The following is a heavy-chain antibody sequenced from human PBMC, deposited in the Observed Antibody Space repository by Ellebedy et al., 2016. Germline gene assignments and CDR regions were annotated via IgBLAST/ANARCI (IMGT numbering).Heavy chain of an antibody. CDR1: GFTFSRYG. Sequence: GESLKISXAASGFTFSRYGIHWVRQAPGKGLEWVAAILDDGNDKNYRDSVKGRFTISRDNSKNRVYLQMSSLRVEDTAVYSCARVRSPDYPTNYDLDVWGQGTTVTVSS. D-gene: IGHD3-22*01. CDR2: ILDDGNDK. J-gene: IGHJ6*02. CDR3: ARVRSPDYPTNYDLDV. V-gene: IGHV3-30*03.